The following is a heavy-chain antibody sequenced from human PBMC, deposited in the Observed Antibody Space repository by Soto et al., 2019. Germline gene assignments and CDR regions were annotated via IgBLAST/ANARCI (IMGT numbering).Heavy chain of an antibody. CDR1: GGTFSSYT. CDR3: VTTVTTGLGYYYYMDV. Sequence: QVQLVQSGAEVKKPGSSVKVSCKASGGTFSSYTISWVRQAPGQGLEWMGRIIPILGIANYAQKFQGRVTITADKSTSTAYMELSSLRSEDTAVYYCVTTVTTGLGYYYYMDVWGKGTTVTVSS. V-gene: IGHV1-69*02. J-gene: IGHJ6*03. CDR2: IIPILGIA. D-gene: IGHD4-17*01.